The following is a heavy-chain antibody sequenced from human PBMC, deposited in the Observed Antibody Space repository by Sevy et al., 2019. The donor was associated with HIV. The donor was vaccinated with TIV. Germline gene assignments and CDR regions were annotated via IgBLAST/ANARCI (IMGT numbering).Heavy chain of an antibody. CDR3: VREGVGGYSYSLDC. D-gene: IGHD5-18*01. CDR1: GFTFSSYW. J-gene: IGHJ4*02. CDR2: MKEDGSER. V-gene: IGHV3-7*01. Sequence: GGSLRLSCAASGFTFSSYWMSWVRQAPGKGQEWVATMKEDGSERNYVDSVKGRFTISRDNAKNSLYLQMNSLRAEDTAVYYCVREGVGGYSYSLDCWGQGTLVTVSS.